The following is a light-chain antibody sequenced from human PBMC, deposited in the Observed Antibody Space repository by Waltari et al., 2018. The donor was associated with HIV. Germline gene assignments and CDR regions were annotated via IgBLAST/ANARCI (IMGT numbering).Light chain of an antibody. V-gene: IGLV1-44*01. CDR1: SSNIGSNT. Sequence: QSVLTQPPSASGTPGQRVTISCSGASSNIGSNTVNWYQQLPGTAPQLLIYSNNQRPAVVPGRFAGSKSGTSASLAISGLQSEDEADYYCATWDDNLNGWVFGGGTKLTVL. J-gene: IGLJ3*02. CDR3: ATWDDNLNGWV. CDR2: SNN.